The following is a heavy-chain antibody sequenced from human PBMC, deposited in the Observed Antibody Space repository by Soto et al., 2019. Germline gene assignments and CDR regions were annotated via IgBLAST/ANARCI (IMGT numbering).Heavy chain of an antibody. CDR1: VGTFSSYT. CDR3: AREMNYYGSGSYYNY. J-gene: IGHJ4*02. CDR2: IIPILGIA. D-gene: IGHD3-10*01. V-gene: IGHV1-69*08. Sequence: QVQLVQSGAEVKKPGSSVKVSCKASVGTFSSYTISWLRQAPGQGLEWMGRIIPILGIANYEQKFQGRVTITADKSTSTAYMELSSLRSEDTAVYYCAREMNYYGSGSYYNYWGQGTLVTVSS.